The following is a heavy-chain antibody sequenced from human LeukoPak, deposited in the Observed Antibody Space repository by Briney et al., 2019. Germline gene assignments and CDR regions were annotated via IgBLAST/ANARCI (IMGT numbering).Heavy chain of an antibody. D-gene: IGHD2-2*01. CDR3: ARTRGYCSSTSCWLFDY. J-gene: IGHJ4*02. CDR1: GFTFTDEY. Sequence: ASVKVSCKSSGFTFTDEYIHWVRQAPGQGLEWMGWINPYSGAINYAQKFQGRVTLTRDTSISTAYMELSRLTSGDTAVYYCARTRGYCSSTSCWLFDYWGQGTLVTVSS. V-gene: IGHV1-2*02. CDR2: INPYSGAI.